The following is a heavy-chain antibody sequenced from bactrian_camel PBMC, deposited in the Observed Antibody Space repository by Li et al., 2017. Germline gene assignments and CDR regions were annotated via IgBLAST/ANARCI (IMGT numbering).Heavy chain of an antibody. Sequence: QVQLVESGGGSVQAGGSLRLSCSGSGFTFNRACMAWFRQGPGNERGGIAAVGSDGRLAYADSVKGRFSISRDNAESTVYLQMNSLQSEDTALYYCAATLIKGWYGASPHNYWGQGTQVTVS. CDR2: VGSDGRL. J-gene: IGHJ4*01. CDR3: AATLIKGWYGASPHNY. CDR1: GFTFNRAC. D-gene: IGHD6*01. V-gene: IGHV3S55*01.